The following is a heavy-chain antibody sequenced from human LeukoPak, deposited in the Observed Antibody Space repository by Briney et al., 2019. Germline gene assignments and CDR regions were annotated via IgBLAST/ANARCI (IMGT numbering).Heavy chain of an antibody. CDR3: AKDSGITMIVDDFQH. J-gene: IGHJ1*01. CDR1: GFTFSSYA. Sequence: PGGSLRLSCAASGFTFSSYAMSWVRQAPGKGLEWVSAISGSGGSTYYADSVKGRFTISRDNSKNTLYLQMNSLRAEDTAVYYCAKDSGITMIVDDFQHWGQGTLVTVSS. D-gene: IGHD3-22*01. CDR2: ISGSGGST. V-gene: IGHV3-23*01.